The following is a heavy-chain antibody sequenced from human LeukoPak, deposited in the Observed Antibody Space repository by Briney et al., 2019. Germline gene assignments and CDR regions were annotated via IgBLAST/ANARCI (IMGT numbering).Heavy chain of an antibody. CDR1: GFTFSSYS. D-gene: IGHD3-22*01. CDR2: ISSSSSTI. J-gene: IGHJ4*02. Sequence: GGSLRLSCAASGFTFSSYSMNWVRQAPGEGLEWVSYISSSSSTIYYADSVKGRFTISRDNAKNSLYLQMNSLRAEDTAVYYCARGFYYDSSGGQGTLVTVSS. CDR3: ARGFYYDSS. V-gene: IGHV3-48*01.